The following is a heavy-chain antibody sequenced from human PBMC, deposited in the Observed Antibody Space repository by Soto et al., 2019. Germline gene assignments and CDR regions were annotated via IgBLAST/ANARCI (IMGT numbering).Heavy chain of an antibody. CDR3: ASRDSSPRYRY. CDR2: IYYSGST. D-gene: IGHD3-16*02. V-gene: IGHV4-39*01. CDR1: GGSVSSSSYY. J-gene: IGHJ4*02. Sequence: QLQLQESGPGLVKPSETLSLTSTVSGGSVSSSSYYWGWIRQPPGKGLEWIGSIYYSGSTYYNPSHKRRVTVSADTSKNRFSLRLSSVTAAATAVYYCASRDSSPRYRYWGQGTLVTVSS.